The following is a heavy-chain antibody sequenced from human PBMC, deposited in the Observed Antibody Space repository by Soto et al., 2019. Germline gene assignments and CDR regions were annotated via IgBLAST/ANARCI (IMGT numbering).Heavy chain of an antibody. CDR1: GYTFTSYG. Sequence: QVQLVQSGAEVKKPGASVKVSCTASGYTFTSYGISWVRQAPGQGLEWMGWISAYNGNTNYAQKLQGRVTMTTDTTTSSGYMELTRLRSDDTAVYYCARDGPPYCSGGSCYSDFWGQGTLVTVSS. CDR2: ISAYNGNT. CDR3: ARDGPPYCSGGSCYSDF. V-gene: IGHV1-18*01. D-gene: IGHD2-15*01. J-gene: IGHJ4*02.